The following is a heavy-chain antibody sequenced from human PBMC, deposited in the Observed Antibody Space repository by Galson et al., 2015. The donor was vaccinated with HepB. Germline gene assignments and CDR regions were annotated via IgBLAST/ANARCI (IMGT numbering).Heavy chain of an antibody. V-gene: IGHV1-18*01. J-gene: IGHJ6*03. CDR2: ISAYNGNT. CDR1: GYTFTSYG. CDR3: ARSPIPTRYSSSWYLDYYYYMDV. D-gene: IGHD6-13*01. Sequence: SVKVSCKASGYTFTSYGISWVRQAPGQGLEWMGWISAYNGNTNYAQKLQGRVTMTTDTSTSTAYMELRSLRSDDTAVYYCARSPIPTRYSSSWYLDYYYYMDVWGKGTTVTVSS.